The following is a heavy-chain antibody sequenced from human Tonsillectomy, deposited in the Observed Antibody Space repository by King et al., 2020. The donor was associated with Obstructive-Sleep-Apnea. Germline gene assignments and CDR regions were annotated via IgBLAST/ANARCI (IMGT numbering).Heavy chain of an antibody. V-gene: IGHV4-31*03. CDR3: ARAPMVRGIIRWFDP. Sequence: QLQESGPGLVKPSQTLSLTCTVSGGSINSGDFYWSWIRQHPGKGLEWIGYIYYSGSTNYNPSLKSRVTISVDTSKNQFSLHLSSVTAADTAVYYCARAPMVRGIIRWFDPWGQGTLVTVSS. D-gene: IGHD3-10*01. CDR1: GGSINSGDFY. J-gene: IGHJ5*02. CDR2: IYYSGST.